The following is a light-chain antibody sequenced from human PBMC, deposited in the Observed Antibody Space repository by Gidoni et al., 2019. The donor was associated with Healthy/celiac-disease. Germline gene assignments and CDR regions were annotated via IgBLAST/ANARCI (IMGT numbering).Light chain of an antibody. CDR1: SSNIGAGYD. CDR3: QSYDSSLSGSV. J-gene: IGLJ3*02. V-gene: IGLV1-40*01. Sequence: QSVLTQPPSVSRPPGQRVTIPCTGSSSNIGAGYDVHWYQQLPGTAPKLLIYGNSNRPSGVPDRFSGSKSGTSASLAITGLQAEDEADYYCQSYDSSLSGSVFGGGTKLTVL. CDR2: GNS.